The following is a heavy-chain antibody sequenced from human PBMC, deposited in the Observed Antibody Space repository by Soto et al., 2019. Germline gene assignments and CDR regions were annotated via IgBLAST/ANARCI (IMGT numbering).Heavy chain of an antibody. Sequence: EVQLVESGGGLVQPGGSLRLSCAASGFTFSTSWMHWVRQTPGKGLVWVSHINPDGSITNYADSAKGRFTISRDNAKXXXFLQMNNLRAEDSSVYFCARDIGYGGNWGQGTLXTVSS. D-gene: IGHD3-16*01. J-gene: IGHJ4*02. CDR1: GFTFSTSW. CDR2: INPDGSIT. V-gene: IGHV3-74*01. CDR3: ARDIGYGGN.